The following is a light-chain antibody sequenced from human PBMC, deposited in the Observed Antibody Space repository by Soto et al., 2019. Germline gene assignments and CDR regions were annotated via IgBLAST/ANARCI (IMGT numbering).Light chain of an antibody. Sequence: EIVMTQSPATLSVSPGERATLSCRASQSVSRINVAWYQQKPGQAPRLLIYGASTRATGIPGRFSGSGSGTEFTLTISSLQSEDFAVYYCQQYKSWPFTFGPGTKWIS. J-gene: IGKJ3*01. CDR3: QQYKSWPFT. CDR1: QSVSRIN. V-gene: IGKV3-15*01. CDR2: GAS.